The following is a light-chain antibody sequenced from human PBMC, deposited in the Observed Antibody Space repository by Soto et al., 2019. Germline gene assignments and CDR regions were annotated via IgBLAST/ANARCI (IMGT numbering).Light chain of an antibody. CDR1: QTVRDN. V-gene: IGKV3D-15*01. J-gene: IGKJ4*01. Sequence: EVVMTQSPATLSVSPGERATLSCRASQTVRDNLGWYQQKPGQPPRLLIYGATTRATGIPARFSGSGSGTEFTLTISSLQSEDVATYYCQEYNTAPLTFGGGTKVEIK. CDR2: GAT. CDR3: QEYNTAPLT.